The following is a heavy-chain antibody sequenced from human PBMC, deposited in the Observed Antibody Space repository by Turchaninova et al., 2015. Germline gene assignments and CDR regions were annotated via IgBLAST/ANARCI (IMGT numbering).Heavy chain of an antibody. CDR3: ARQVGSPVHFEY. CDR1: GYSISSGYY. V-gene: IGHV4-38-2*01. Sequence: QVQLQESGPGLVKPSETLSLTCGVTGYSISSGYYWGWIRQPPGKGLGWIRSIYQSVITYYNPSLKSRVTIPVGTSKNQFALKLTSVTAADTAVFYCARQVGSPVHFEYWGQGTQVTVSS. CDR2: IYQSVIT. J-gene: IGHJ4*02. D-gene: IGHD1-26*01.